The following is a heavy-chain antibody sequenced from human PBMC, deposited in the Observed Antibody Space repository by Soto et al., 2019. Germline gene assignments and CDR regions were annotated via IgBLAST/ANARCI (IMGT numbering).Heavy chain of an antibody. V-gene: IGHV3-33*01. D-gene: IGHD2-15*01. J-gene: IGHJ4*02. CDR3: ARDNVARENDY. Sequence: HPGGSLRLSCAASGFTFSSYGMHWVRQAPGKGLEWVAVIWYDGSNKYYADSVKGRFTISRDNSENTLYLQMNSLRAEDTAVYYCARDNVARENDYWGQGTLVTVSS. CDR1: GFTFSSYG. CDR2: IWYDGSNK.